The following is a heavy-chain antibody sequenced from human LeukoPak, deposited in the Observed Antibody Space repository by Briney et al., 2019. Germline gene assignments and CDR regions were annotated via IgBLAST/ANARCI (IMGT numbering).Heavy chain of an antibody. V-gene: IGHV3-30*04. CDR3: AKENTVIDRSFDY. J-gene: IGHJ4*02. Sequence: PGASLRLSCAASGFTFSRYAMHWVRQVPGKGLEWVAVISYDGTNKYYADSVKGRFTISRDNSKNTLYLQMNSLRAEDTAVYYCAKENTVIDRSFDYWGQGTLVTVSS. D-gene: IGHD4-11*01. CDR2: ISYDGTNK. CDR1: GFTFSRYA.